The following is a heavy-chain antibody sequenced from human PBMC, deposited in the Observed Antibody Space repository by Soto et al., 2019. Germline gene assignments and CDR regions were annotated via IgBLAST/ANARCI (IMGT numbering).Heavy chain of an antibody. CDR2: IISSSSYT. D-gene: IGHD3-3*01. J-gene: IGHJ3*02. V-gene: IGHV3-21*01. CDR1: GFTFSSYS. CDR3: ARAGNITIFGVVSPDAFDI. Sequence: GGSLRLSCAASGFTFSSYSMNWVRQAPGKGLEWVSSIISSSSYTYYADSVKGRFTISRDNAKNSLYLQMNSLRAEDTAVYYCARAGNITIFGVVSPDAFDIWGQGTMVTVSS.